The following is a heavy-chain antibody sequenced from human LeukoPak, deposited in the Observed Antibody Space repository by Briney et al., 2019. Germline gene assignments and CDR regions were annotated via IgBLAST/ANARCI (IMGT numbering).Heavy chain of an antibody. CDR3: ARGYCSGGSCGYFDY. CDR2: IYHSGST. Sequence: SETLSLTCAVSGGSISSGGYSWSWIRQPPGKSLEWIGYIYHSGSTYYNPSLKSRVTISVDRSKNQFSLKLSSVTAADTAVYYCARGYCSGGSCGYFDYWGQGTLVTVSS. J-gene: IGHJ4*02. V-gene: IGHV4-30-2*01. D-gene: IGHD2-15*01. CDR1: GGSISSGGYS.